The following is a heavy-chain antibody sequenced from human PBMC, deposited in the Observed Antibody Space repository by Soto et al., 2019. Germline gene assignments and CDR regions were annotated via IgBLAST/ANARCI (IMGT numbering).Heavy chain of an antibody. CDR2: ITTSSSYI. CDR1: GFTFSSYS. CDR3: AKGGLIQLRGADY. J-gene: IGHJ4*02. V-gene: IGHV3-21*01. Sequence: EVQLVESGGGLVKPGGSLRLSCAASGFTFSSYSMNWVRQAPGKGLEWVSSITTSSSYIYYADSVKGRFTISRDNAKNSLYLQMNRLRVEDTAVYYCAKGGLIQLRGADYWGQGTLVTVSS. D-gene: IGHD1-1*01.